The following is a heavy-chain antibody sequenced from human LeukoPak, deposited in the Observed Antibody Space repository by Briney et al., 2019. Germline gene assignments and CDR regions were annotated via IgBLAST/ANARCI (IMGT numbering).Heavy chain of an antibody. V-gene: IGHV4-61*09. J-gene: IGHJ5*02. D-gene: IGHD1-26*01. Sequence: SETLSLTCTVSGGSISSGSYDWYWIRQPAGKGLEWIGHIYTSGTSNYNPSLRSRVTISVDTSKNQISLKLSSVTAADTAVYYCAKEVVGPWGQGTLVTASS. CDR1: GGSISSGSYD. CDR3: AKEVVGP. CDR2: IYTSGTS.